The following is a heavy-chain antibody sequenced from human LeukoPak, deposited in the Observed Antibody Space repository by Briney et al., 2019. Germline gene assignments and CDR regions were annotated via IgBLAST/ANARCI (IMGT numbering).Heavy chain of an antibody. CDR2: ISAYNGNT. J-gene: IGHJ4*02. CDR1: GYTFTSHG. CDR3: TRDHCSGDNCPSFDY. D-gene: IGHD2-15*01. Sequence: ASVRVSCKASGYTFTSHGISWVRQAPGQGLEWMGWISAYNGNTNYAQNLQGRVTMTTDTSTNTAYMELRSLRSDDTAVYYCTRDHCSGDNCPSFDYWGQGTLVTVSS. V-gene: IGHV1-18*01.